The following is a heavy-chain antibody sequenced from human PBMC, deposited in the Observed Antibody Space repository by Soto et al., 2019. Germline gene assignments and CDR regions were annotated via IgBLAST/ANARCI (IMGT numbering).Heavy chain of an antibody. J-gene: IGHJ4*02. V-gene: IGHV3-9*01. CDR3: TKAKEEGRQLPPGFDL. Sequence: PGGSLRLSCAPSGFTFDDYAMHWVRQAPGKGLEWVSGISWNSGMIDDADSVKGRFTISRDNAKKSLYLQMNSLRVEDTALYFSTKAKEEGRQLPPGFDLWGQGTLVTVSS. CDR2: ISWNSGMI. CDR1: GFTFDDYA. D-gene: IGHD2-2*01.